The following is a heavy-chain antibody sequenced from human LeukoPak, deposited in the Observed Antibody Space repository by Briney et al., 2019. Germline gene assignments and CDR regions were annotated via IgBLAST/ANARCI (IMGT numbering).Heavy chain of an antibody. CDR2: ISAYSGNT. CDR1: GYTFTSYD. V-gene: IGHV1-18*01. Sequence: ASVKVSCKASGYTFTSYDISWVRQAPGQGLEWVGWISAYSGNTNSAQNFQGRVTMTTDTSTSTAYMELRSLRYDDTAVYYCARVHLGLKFFDYWGQGTLVTVSS. CDR3: ARVHLGLKFFDY. D-gene: IGHD3-16*01. J-gene: IGHJ4*02.